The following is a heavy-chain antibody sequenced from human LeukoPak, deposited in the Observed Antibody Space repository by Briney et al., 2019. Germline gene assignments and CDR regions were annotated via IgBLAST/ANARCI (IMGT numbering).Heavy chain of an antibody. CDR2: IKSKADGGTT. CDR3: TIDGGTTDFAY. CDR1: GVTFSNVW. J-gene: IGHJ4*02. V-gene: IGHV3-15*01. D-gene: IGHD1-1*01. Sequence: PGGSLRLSCGASGVTFSNVWMSWGRQAPGKGLEWVGRIKSKADGGTTDYAAPVKGRFTISRDDSKNTLYMQLYSLKTEDTAVYYCTIDGGTTDFAYWGQGTLVTVSS.